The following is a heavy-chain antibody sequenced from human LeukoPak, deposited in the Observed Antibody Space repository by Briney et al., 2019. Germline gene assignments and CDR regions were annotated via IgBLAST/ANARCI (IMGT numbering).Heavy chain of an antibody. J-gene: IGHJ5*02. V-gene: IGHV3-23*01. CDR1: GFTFSNFA. D-gene: IGHD1-1*01. CDR3: AKDTGTTTIGWFDP. Sequence: GGSLRLSCGASGFTFSNFAVTWVRQAPGKGLEWVSSISGSGDRTYYADSVKGRFTISRDNFKNTLYLQMISLTADDTAVYFCAKDTGTTTIGWFDPWGQGTQVTVSS. CDR2: ISGSGDRT.